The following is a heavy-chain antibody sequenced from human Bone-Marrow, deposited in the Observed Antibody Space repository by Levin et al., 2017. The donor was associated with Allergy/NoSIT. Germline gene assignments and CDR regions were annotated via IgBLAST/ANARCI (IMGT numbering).Heavy chain of an antibody. CDR3: ASWAMYHYDRGAFDYFYYARDV. Sequence: GESLKISCAASGILFSSYDMNWVRQAPGKGLEWVSSISAGGNYIYYADSVKGRFTISRDNAKNSFFLQMNSLRAEDTAVYYCASWAMYHYDRGAFDYFYYARDVWGQGTTVTVSS. J-gene: IGHJ6*02. V-gene: IGHV3-21*01. CDR2: ISAGGNYI. CDR1: GILFSSYD. D-gene: IGHD3-22*01.